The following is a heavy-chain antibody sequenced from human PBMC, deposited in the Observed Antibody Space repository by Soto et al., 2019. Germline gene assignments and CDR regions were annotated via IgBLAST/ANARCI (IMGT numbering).Heavy chain of an antibody. J-gene: IGHJ6*02. Sequence: SETLSLTCAVSGGSISSSNCWSWVRQPPGKGLEWIGEIYHSGSTNFNPSLKSRVTISVDKSKNQFSLKLNSVTAADTAVYYCAKVSGSYYYGMDVWGQGTTVTVSS. V-gene: IGHV4-4*02. CDR3: AKVSGSYYYGMDV. CDR1: GGSISSSNC. CDR2: IYHSGST.